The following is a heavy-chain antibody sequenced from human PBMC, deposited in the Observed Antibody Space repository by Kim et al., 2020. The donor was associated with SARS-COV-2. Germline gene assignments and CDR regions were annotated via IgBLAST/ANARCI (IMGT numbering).Heavy chain of an antibody. V-gene: IGHV1-8*01. D-gene: IGHD1-26*01. CDR3: ARRRVGANNWFDP. CDR2: MNPNSGNT. J-gene: IGHJ5*02. Sequence: ASVKVSCKASGYTFTSYDINWVRQATGQGLEWMGWMNPNSGNTGYAQKFQGRVTMTRNTSISTAYMELSSMRSEDTAVYYCARRRVGANNWFDPWGQGTLVTVSS. CDR1: GYTFTSYD.